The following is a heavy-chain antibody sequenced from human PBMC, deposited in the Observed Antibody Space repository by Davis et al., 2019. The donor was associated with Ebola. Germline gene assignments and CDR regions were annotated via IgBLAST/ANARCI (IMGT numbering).Heavy chain of an antibody. CDR1: GYTFTGYY. Sequence: ASVKVSCKTSGYTFTGYYMHWVRQAPGQGLEWMGWINPHNGNTNYAQNVQGRVIMTSDTATTTAYMEVGSLRSDDTAVYYCARAQFPTTSDHWGQGTLVTVSS. D-gene: IGHD1-1*01. J-gene: IGHJ4*02. V-gene: IGHV1-18*04. CDR3: ARAQFPTTSDH. CDR2: INPHNGNT.